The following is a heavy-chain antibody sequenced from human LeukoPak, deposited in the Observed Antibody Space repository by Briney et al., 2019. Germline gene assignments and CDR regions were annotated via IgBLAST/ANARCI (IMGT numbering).Heavy chain of an antibody. Sequence: ASVKVSCKASGYTFTSYGISWVRQAPGQGLEWMGWISAYNGNTNYAQKLQGRVTMTTDTSTSTAYMELRSLRSDDTAVYYCARDAAKVRGHTPYYYYGMDVWGQGTTVTVSS. CDR3: ARDAAKVRGHTPYYYYGMDV. J-gene: IGHJ6*02. CDR1: GYTFTSYG. V-gene: IGHV1-18*01. CDR2: ISAYNGNT. D-gene: IGHD3-10*01.